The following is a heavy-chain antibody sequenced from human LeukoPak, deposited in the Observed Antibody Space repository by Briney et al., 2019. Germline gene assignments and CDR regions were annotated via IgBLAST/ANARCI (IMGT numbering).Heavy chain of an antibody. D-gene: IGHD4-11*01. CDR2: ISYDGSNK. J-gene: IGHJ4*02. CDR1: GFTFSSYA. V-gene: IGHV3-30*18. CDR3: AKVGLTVTTILDYFDY. Sequence: GRSLRLSCAASGFTFSSYAMHWVRQAPGKGLEWVAPISYDGSNKYYADSVKGRFTISRDNSKNTLYLQMSSLRAEDTAVYYCAKVGLTVTTILDYFDYWGQGTLVTVSS.